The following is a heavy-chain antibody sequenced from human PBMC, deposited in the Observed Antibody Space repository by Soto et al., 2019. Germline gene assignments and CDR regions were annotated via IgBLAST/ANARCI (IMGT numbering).Heavy chain of an antibody. CDR2: IYYSGTT. V-gene: IGHV4-30-4*01. J-gene: IGHJ6*02. CDR3: ARALIQLWPHYYYGMDV. D-gene: IGHD5-18*01. CDR1: GGSISSGDHY. Sequence: SETLSLTCTVSGGSISSGDHYWSWIRQPPGKGLEWIGYIYYSGTTYYNPSLKSRVTISVDTSENQFSLKVNSVTAADTAVYYCARALIQLWPHYYYGMDVWGQGTMVTVS.